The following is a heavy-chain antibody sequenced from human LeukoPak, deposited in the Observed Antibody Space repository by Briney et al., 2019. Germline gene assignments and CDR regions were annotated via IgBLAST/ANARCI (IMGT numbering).Heavy chain of an antibody. V-gene: IGHV5-51*01. CDR1: GYSFTSYW. CDR3: ARAISYYDFWSGKGYFDY. J-gene: IGHJ4*02. D-gene: IGHD3-3*01. CDR2: IYPGDSDT. Sequence: GESLKISCKGSGYSFTSYWIGWVRQMPGKGLEWMGIIYPGDSDTRYSPSFQGQVTISADKSISTAYLQWSSLKASDTAMYYCARAISYYDFWSGKGYFDYWGRGTLVTVSS.